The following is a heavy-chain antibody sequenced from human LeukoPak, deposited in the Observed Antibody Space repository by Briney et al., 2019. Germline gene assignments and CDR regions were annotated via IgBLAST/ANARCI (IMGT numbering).Heavy chain of an antibody. Sequence: SETLSLTCTVSGGSISSSSYYWGWIRQPPGKGLEWIGSIYYSGSTYYNPSLKSRVTISVDTSKNQFSLKLSSVTAADTAVYYCARGGSLHYYYYMDVWGKGTTVTVSS. CDR2: IYYSGST. V-gene: IGHV4-39*01. CDR3: ARGGSLHYYYYMDV. J-gene: IGHJ6*03. D-gene: IGHD5/OR15-5a*01. CDR1: GGSISSSSYY.